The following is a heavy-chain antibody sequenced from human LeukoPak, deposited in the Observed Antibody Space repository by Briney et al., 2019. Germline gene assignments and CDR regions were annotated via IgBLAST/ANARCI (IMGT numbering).Heavy chain of an antibody. CDR3: ARDPSAVAGFFDY. J-gene: IGHJ4*02. D-gene: IGHD6-19*01. Sequence: PGGSLRLSCAASRFTFSLYWMHWVRQVPGKGLVWVSRIESDGSSTSYADSVKGRFTISRDNAKNTLYLQMNSLRAEDTAVYYCARDPSAVAGFFDYWGQGTLVTVSS. CDR2: IESDGSST. CDR1: RFTFSLYW. V-gene: IGHV3-74*01.